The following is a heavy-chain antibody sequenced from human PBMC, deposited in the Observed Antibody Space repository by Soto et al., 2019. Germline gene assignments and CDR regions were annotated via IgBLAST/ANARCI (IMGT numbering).Heavy chain of an antibody. CDR2: IYYSGST. CDR1: GGSISSYY. CDR3: ARHSTSGEDIVATITGRYYYYMDV. J-gene: IGHJ6*03. Sequence: PSETLSLTCTVPGGSISSYYWSWIRQPPGKGLEWIGYIYYSGSTNYNPSLKSRVTISVDTSKNQFSLKLSSVTAADTAVYYCARHSTSGEDIVATITGRYYYYMDVWGKGTTVTVSS. V-gene: IGHV4-59*08. D-gene: IGHD5-12*01.